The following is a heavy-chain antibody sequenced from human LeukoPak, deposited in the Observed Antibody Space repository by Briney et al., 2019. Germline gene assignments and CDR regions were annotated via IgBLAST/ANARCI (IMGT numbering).Heavy chain of an antibody. V-gene: IGHV3-66*01. D-gene: IGHD3-10*01. CDR1: GFTVSSNY. CDR3: ARESITMVRGVIITFDAFDI. Sequence: QPGGSLRLSCAASGFTVSSNYMSWVRQAPGKGLEWVSVIYSGGSTYYADSVKGRFTISRDNSKNTLYLQMNSLRAEDTAVYYCARESITMVRGVIITFDAFDIWGQGTMVTVSS. CDR2: IYSGGST. J-gene: IGHJ3*02.